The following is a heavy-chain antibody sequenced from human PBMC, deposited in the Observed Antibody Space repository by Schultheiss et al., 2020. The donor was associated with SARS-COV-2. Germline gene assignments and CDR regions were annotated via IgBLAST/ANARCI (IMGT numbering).Heavy chain of an antibody. D-gene: IGHD6-13*01. Sequence: GGSLRLSCAASGFTFSSYWMSWVRQAPGKGLEWVAVISYDGSNKYYADSVKGRFTISRDNSKNTLYLQMNSLRAEDTAVYYCARACTAAAFDYWGQGTLVTVSS. J-gene: IGHJ4*02. CDR2: ISYDGSNK. CDR3: ARACTAAAFDY. CDR1: GFTFSSYW. V-gene: IGHV3-30-3*01.